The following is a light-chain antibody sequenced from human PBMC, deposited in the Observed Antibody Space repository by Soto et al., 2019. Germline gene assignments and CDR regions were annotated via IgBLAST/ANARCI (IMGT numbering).Light chain of an antibody. CDR1: QSMSGW. CDR2: DAS. V-gene: IGKV1-5*01. Sequence: DIQMTQSPSTLSSSVGDIVTITCRAIQSMSGWWASYQQKPGKAPKVLIYDASSLESGVPSRFSGSGGGTEFTLTISSLQPDDSATYYCQQYDSYPRTFGQGTKVQIK. CDR3: QQYDSYPRT. J-gene: IGKJ1*01.